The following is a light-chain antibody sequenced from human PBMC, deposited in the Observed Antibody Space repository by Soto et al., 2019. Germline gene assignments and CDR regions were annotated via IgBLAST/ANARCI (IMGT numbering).Light chain of an antibody. CDR3: QQGYSTPLT. CDR2: AAS. J-gene: IGKJ4*01. CDR1: QSISNF. V-gene: IGKV1-39*01. Sequence: DIQMTQSPSSLSASVGDRVTSTCRASQSISNFLNWYQQKPGKAPKLLIYAASNLQGGVPSRFSGSVSGTDFTLTISTLQPEDFATYYCQQGYSTPLTFGGGTKVEIK.